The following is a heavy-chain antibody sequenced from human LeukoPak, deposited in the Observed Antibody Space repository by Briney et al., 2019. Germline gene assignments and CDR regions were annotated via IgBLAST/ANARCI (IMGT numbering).Heavy chain of an antibody. CDR1: GGSISRSSYY. CDR3: ARETSGGQEWLTNWFDP. D-gene: IGHD6-19*01. Sequence: SETLSLTCTVSGGSISRSSYYWGWIRQPPGKGLEWIGSIYYSGSTYYNPSLKSRVTISVDTSKNQFSLKLSSVTAADTAVYYCARETSGGQEWLTNWFDPWGQGTLVTVSS. CDR2: IYYSGST. V-gene: IGHV4-39*07. J-gene: IGHJ5*02.